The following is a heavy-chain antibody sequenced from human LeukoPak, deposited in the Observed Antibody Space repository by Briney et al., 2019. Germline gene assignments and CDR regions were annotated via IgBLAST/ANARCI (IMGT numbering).Heavy chain of an antibody. Sequence: ASVKVSCKASGYTFTGYYMHWVRQAPGQGLEWMGWINPNSGGTNYAQKFQGRVTMTRDTSISTAYMELSRLRSDDTAVYYCARSITMIVVVGPPDHWGQGTLVTVSS. V-gene: IGHV1-2*02. J-gene: IGHJ4*02. CDR3: ARSITMIVVVGPPDH. D-gene: IGHD3-22*01. CDR2: INPNSGGT. CDR1: GYTFTGYY.